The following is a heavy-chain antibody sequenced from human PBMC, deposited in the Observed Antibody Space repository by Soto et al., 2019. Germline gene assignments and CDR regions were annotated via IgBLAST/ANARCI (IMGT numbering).Heavy chain of an antibody. J-gene: IGHJ4*02. CDR3: ARDQAGGSYSLDY. V-gene: IGHV1-2*04. D-gene: IGHD1-26*01. CDR2: INPNSGGT. Sequence: ASVKVSCKASGYTFTGNYMHWVRQAPGQGLEWMGWINPNSGGTNYAQKFQGWVTMTRDTSISTAYMELSRLRSDDTAVYYCARDQAGGSYSLDYWGQGTQVTVSS. CDR1: GYTFTGNY.